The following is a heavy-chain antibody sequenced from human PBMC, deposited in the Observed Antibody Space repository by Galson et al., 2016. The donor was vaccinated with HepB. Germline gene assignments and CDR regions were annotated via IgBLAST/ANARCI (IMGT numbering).Heavy chain of an antibody. J-gene: IGHJ3*01. CDR1: TFRLTDYE. D-gene: IGHD4-17*01. CDR3: ARENYGDYGDAFDV. Sequence: SLRLSCAASTFRLTDYEMNWVRQAPGKGLEWVSYIGDSGSGSNTYYEDSVKGRFTVARDNAKNSLYLQMNSLRAEDTADYYCARENYGDYGDAFDVWGEGTVFSVAS. V-gene: IGHV3-48*03. CDR2: IGDSGSGSNT.